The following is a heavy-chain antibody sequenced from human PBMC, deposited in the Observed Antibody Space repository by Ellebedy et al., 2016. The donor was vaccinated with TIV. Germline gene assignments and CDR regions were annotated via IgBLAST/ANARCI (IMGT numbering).Heavy chain of an antibody. CDR3: AKETPARLRFLEWLLFDY. D-gene: IGHD3-3*01. J-gene: IGHJ4*02. CDR2: ISGSGGST. CDR1: GFTFSSYA. V-gene: IGHV3-23*01. Sequence: GGSLRLXXAASGFTFSSYAMSWVRQAPGKGLEWVSAISGSGGSTYYADSVKGRFTISRDNSKNTLYLQMNSLRAEDTAVYYCAKETPARLRFLEWLLFDYWGQGTLVTVSS.